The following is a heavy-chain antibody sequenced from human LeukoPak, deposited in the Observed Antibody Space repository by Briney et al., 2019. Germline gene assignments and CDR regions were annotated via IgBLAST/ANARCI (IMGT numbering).Heavy chain of an antibody. J-gene: IGHJ4*02. V-gene: IGHV1-69*04. CDR3: ASTCSSGWYYFDY. CDR2: IIPILGIA. Sequence: ASVKVSCKASGYTFTSYGISWVRQAPGQGLEWMGRIIPILGIANYAQKFQGRVTITADKSTSTAYMELSSLRSEDTAVYYCASTCSSGWYYFDYWGQGTLVTVSS. D-gene: IGHD6-19*01. CDR1: GYTFTSYG.